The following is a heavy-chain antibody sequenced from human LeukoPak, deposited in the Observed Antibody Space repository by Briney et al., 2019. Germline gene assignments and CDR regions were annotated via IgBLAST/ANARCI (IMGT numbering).Heavy chain of an antibody. CDR2: TKKDGSET. Sequence: PGGSLRLSCAASGFTFSTSWMSWVRQVPGKGLEWVANTKKDGSETYYVDSVKGRFTISRDNAKNSLYLQMNSLRAEDTAVYYCARVKGQWLADYWGQGTLVTVSS. CDR1: GFTFSTSW. V-gene: IGHV3-7*03. D-gene: IGHD6-19*01. CDR3: ARVKGQWLADY. J-gene: IGHJ4*02.